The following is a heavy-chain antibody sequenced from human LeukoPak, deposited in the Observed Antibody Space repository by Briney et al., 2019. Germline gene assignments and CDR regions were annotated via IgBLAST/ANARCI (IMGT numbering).Heavy chain of an antibody. V-gene: IGHV4-61*05. Sequence: TSETLSLTCTVSGGSISSSSYYWGWIRQPPGKGLEWIGYIYYSGSTNYNPSLKSRVTISVDTSKNQFSLKLSSVTAADTAVYYCARTVVPAATPGFDPWGQGTLVTVSS. CDR2: IYYSGST. CDR1: GGSISSSSYY. D-gene: IGHD2-2*01. J-gene: IGHJ5*02. CDR3: ARTVVPAATPGFDP.